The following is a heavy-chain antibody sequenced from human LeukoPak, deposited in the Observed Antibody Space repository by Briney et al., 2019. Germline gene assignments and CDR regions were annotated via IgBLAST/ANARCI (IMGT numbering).Heavy chain of an antibody. J-gene: IGHJ1*01. D-gene: IGHD5-24*01. CDR2: ISWNSGSI. CDR1: GFTFRTYA. CDR3: AKDSKRWLQLYFQH. V-gene: IGHV3-9*03. Sequence: GGSLRLSCAASGFTFRTYAMHWVRQAPGKGLEWVSGISWNSGSIGYADSVKGRFTISRDNAKNSLYLQMNSLRAEDMALYYCAKDSKRWLQLYFQHWGQGTLVTVSS.